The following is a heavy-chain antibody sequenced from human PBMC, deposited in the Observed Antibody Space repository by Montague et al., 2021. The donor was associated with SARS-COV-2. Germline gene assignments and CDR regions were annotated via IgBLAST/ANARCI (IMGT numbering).Heavy chain of an antibody. V-gene: IGHV2-70*01. CDR3: ARTMDAGTYYYDSSGYYPFDY. CDR2: IDWDDDK. D-gene: IGHD3-22*01. J-gene: IGHJ4*02. Sequence: PALVKPTQTLTLTCTFSGFPLSTSGMCVNWIRQPPGKALEWLALIDWDDDKYYSTSLKTRLTISKDTSKNQVVLTMTNMDPVDTATYYCARTMDAGTYYYDSSGYYPFDYWGQGTLVTVSS. CDR1: GFPLSTSGMC.